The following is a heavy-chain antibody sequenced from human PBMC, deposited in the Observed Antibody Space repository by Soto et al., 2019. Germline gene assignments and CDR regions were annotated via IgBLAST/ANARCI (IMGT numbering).Heavy chain of an antibody. Sequence: QVPLVQSGAEVKKPGSSVKVSCKASGGTFSSYAINWVRQAPGQGLEWMGGIIPIFGTADYAQKFQGRVTITADQSTSTAYMELSSLRSEDTAVYYCAQCLLGVNYYYGMDVWGQGTTVTVSS. CDR2: IIPIFGTA. CDR3: AQCLLGVNYYYGMDV. D-gene: IGHD3-16*01. V-gene: IGHV1-69*12. J-gene: IGHJ6*02. CDR1: GGTFSSYA.